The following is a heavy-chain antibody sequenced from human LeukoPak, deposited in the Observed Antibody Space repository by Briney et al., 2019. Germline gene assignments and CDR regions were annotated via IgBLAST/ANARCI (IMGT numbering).Heavy chain of an antibody. CDR3: AKESAEADIVLMAYAPLDY. D-gene: IGHD2-8*01. CDR1: GFTFGDYA. CDR2: IRNKAYGGTI. Sequence: GGSLRLSCTASGFTFGDYAMSWVRQAPGKGLEWVGFIRNKAYGGTIEYAASVKGRFTISRDDSKSIAYLQMNSLKIEDTAVYYCAKESAEADIVLMAYAPLDYWGQGTLVTVSS. J-gene: IGHJ4*02. V-gene: IGHV3-49*04.